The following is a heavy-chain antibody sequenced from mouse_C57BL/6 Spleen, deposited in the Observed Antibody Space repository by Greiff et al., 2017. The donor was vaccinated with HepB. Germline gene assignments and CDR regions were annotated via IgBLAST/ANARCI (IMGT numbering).Heavy chain of an antibody. Sequence: EVKLMESGGGLVKPGGSLKLSCAASGFTFSSYAMSWVRQTPEKRLEWVATISDGGSYTYYPDNVKGRFTISRDNAKNNLYLQMSHLKSEDTAMYYCARDRGYYGSSPFDYWGQGTTLTVSS. D-gene: IGHD1-1*01. V-gene: IGHV5-4*01. CDR3: ARDRGYYGSSPFDY. CDR2: ISDGGSYT. J-gene: IGHJ2*01. CDR1: GFTFSSYA.